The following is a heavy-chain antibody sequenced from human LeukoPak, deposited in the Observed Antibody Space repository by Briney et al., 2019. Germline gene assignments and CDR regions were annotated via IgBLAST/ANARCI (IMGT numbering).Heavy chain of an antibody. J-gene: IGHJ4*02. CDR2: IRQDGSDK. CDR3: ARDRDCVDGGSYPPFDY. Sequence: GGSLRLSCAASGFTFSSNWMSWVRQAPGKGLEWVANIRQDGSDKYYMDSVKGRFTISRDNAKNSLSLQMNSLRVEDTAVYYCARDRDCVDGGSYPPFDYWGQGVRVTVSS. D-gene: IGHD2-21*01. V-gene: IGHV3-7*01. CDR1: GFTFSSNW.